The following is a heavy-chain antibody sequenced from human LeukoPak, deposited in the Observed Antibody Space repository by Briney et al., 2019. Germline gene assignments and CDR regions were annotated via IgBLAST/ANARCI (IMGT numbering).Heavy chain of an antibody. CDR1: GFTFSGYW. V-gene: IGHV3-7*01. CDR3: ARDFYYYNDV. J-gene: IGHJ6*03. CDR2: IKQDGSEK. Sequence: GGSLRLSCTASGFTFSGYWMTWVRQAPGKGLEWVANIKQDGSEKHYVVSVRGRFTISRENAKNSLYLQMNSLRAEDTAVYYCARDFYYYNDVWGKGTTVTVSS.